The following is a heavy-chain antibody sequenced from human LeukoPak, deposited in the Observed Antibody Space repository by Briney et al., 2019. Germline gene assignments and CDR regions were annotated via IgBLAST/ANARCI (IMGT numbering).Heavy chain of an antibody. CDR2: INWNGGST. CDR1: GFTFDDYG. Sequence: VGSLRLSCAASGFTFDDYGMSWVRQAPGKGLEWVSGINWNGGSTGYADSVKGRFTISRDNAKNSLYLQMNSLRAEDTALYYCARDGVSSGVTPAFDIWGQGTMVTVSS. J-gene: IGHJ3*02. D-gene: IGHD3-22*01. CDR3: ARDGVSSGVTPAFDI. V-gene: IGHV3-20*04.